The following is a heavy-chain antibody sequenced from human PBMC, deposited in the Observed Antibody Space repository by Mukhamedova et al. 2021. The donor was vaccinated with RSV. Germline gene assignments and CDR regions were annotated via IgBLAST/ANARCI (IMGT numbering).Heavy chain of an antibody. V-gene: IGHV3-23*01. D-gene: IGHD3-3*01. CDR2: ISGSGGST. J-gene: IGHJ5*02. CDR3: AKDRWDLYYEPGGWFDP. Sequence: VSAISGSGGSTYYADSVKGRFTISRDNSKNTLYLQMNSLRAEDTAVYYCAKDRWDLYYEPGGWFDPWGQGTLVTVSS.